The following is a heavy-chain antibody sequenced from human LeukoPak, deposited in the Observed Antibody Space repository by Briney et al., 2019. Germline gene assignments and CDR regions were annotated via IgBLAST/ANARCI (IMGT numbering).Heavy chain of an antibody. V-gene: IGHV5-51*01. CDR3: ARQFGSGSYSGLTSTYGMDV. J-gene: IGHJ6*02. CDR2: FYPCDSDT. D-gene: IGHD3-10*01. CDR1: GYSFTSYW. Sequence: GESLKISCKGSGYSFTSYWIGWVRQMPGKGLEWMGIFYPCDSDTRYSPSFQGQVTISADKSVSTAYLQWSSLKASDTAMYYCARQFGSGSYSGLTSTYGMDVWGQGTTVTVSS.